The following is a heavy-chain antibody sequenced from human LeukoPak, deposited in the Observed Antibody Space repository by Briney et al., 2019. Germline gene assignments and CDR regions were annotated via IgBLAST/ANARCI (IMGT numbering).Heavy chain of an antibody. J-gene: IGHJ4*02. V-gene: IGHV4-39*07. D-gene: IGHD1-1*01. CDR2: IYYSGNT. CDR1: GGSISSSSYY. CDR3: ARAYAGYASRFDY. Sequence: SETLSHTCSVSGGSISSSSYYWGWIRQPPGKGLEWIGSIYYSGNTYNNPSLKSRVTVSVDTSKNQFSLKLSSVIEADTAVYYCARAYAGYASRFDYWGQGILVTVSS.